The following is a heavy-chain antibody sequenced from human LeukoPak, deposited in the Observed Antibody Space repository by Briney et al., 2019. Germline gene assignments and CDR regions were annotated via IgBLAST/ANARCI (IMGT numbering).Heavy chain of an antibody. Sequence: SGTLSLTCAVSDDSFSSHYWTWIRQPPGKGLEWIGYISYIGSTNYNPSLKSRVTISIDTSKNEFSLKLTSVTAADTAVYYCARDLVTVTKGFDIWGQGTMVTVSS. J-gene: IGHJ3*02. CDR1: DDSFSSHY. CDR2: ISYIGST. D-gene: IGHD4-17*01. V-gene: IGHV4-59*11. CDR3: ARDLVTVTKGFDI.